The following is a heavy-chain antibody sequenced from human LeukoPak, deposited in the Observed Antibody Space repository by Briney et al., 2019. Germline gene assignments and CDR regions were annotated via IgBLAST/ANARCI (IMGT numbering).Heavy chain of an antibody. J-gene: IGHJ3*02. CDR1: GGSISGINW. V-gene: IGHV4-4*02. CDR3: ARIVWVGDSLVDFDI. CDR2: IYHSGST. D-gene: IGHD4-17*01. Sequence: PSGTLSLTRAVSGGSISGINWGGWVRRPPGKGLEWIGEIYHSGSTNYNPSLKSRATISVDRSKNRFSLKLSSVTAADTAVYYCARIVWVGDSLVDFDIWGKAAMVTASS.